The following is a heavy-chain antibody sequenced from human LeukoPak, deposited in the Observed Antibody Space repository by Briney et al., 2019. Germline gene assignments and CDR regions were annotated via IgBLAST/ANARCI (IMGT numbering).Heavy chain of an antibody. Sequence: PGGSLRLSCAASGFTFSSYSMNWVRQAPGKGLEWVSYISSSSSTIYYADSVKGRFTISRDNAKNSLYLQMNSLRAEDTAVYYCARDRRDYGDYVGVWWFDPWGQGTLVTVSS. CDR3: ARDRRDYGDYVGVWWFDP. CDR2: ISSSSSTI. CDR1: GFTFSSYS. V-gene: IGHV3-48*01. J-gene: IGHJ5*02. D-gene: IGHD4-17*01.